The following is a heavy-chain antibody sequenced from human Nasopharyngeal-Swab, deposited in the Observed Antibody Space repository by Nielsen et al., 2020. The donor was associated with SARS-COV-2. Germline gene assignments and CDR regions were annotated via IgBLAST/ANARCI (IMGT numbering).Heavy chain of an antibody. CDR2: ISWNGNIR. D-gene: IGHD4-11*01. J-gene: IGHJ4*02. V-gene: IGHV3-9*01. CDR3: ARGTADYSNPSFDY. Sequence: GGSLRLSCAASGFTFDDYAMYWVRQAPGKGLEWVSGISWNGNIRGHADSVKGRFTISRDNAKNSLYLLVNSLRSEDTALYYCARGTADYSNPSFDYWGQGTLVTVPS. CDR1: GFTFDDYA.